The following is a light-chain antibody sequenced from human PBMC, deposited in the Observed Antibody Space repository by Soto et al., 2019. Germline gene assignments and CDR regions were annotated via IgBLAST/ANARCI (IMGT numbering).Light chain of an antibody. J-gene: IGKJ1*01. CDR3: QQYGSSPPT. Sequence: EIVLTQSPGTLSLSPGERATLSCRASQSVSSSHLAWYQQTLGQPPRLLMYAASSRATGIPDKFSGSGSGTDFTLTISRLEPEDFAVYYCQQYGSSPPTFGQGTKVEIK. CDR1: QSVSSSH. V-gene: IGKV3-20*01. CDR2: AAS.